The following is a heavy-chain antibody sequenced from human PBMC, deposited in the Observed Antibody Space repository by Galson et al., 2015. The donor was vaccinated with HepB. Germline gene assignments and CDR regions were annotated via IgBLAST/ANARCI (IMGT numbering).Heavy chain of an antibody. D-gene: IGHD3-10*01. CDR2: ISGSGHST. Sequence: SLRLSCAASGFTFSSYAMSWVRQAPGKGLEWVSGISGSGHSTYYADSVKGRFTISRDNSKNTLYLQMNSLRADDTAVYYCTKFLWFGELDAQTYGMDVWGQGTTVTVSS. J-gene: IGHJ6*02. CDR1: GFTFSSYA. CDR3: TKFLWFGELDAQTYGMDV. V-gene: IGHV3-23*01.